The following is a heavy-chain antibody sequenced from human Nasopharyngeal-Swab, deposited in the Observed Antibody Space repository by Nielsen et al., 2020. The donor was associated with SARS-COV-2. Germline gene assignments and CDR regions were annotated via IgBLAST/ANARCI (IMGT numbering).Heavy chain of an antibody. J-gene: IGHJ6*02. CDR2: ISGSGGST. Sequence: GGSLRLSCAASGFTFSSYAMSWVRQAPGKGLEWVSAISGSGGSTYYADSVKGRFTISRDNSKNTLYLQVNSLRAEDTAVYYCAKGGSAEWLAFSYYGMDVWGQGTTVTVSS. CDR1: GFTFSSYA. D-gene: IGHD6-19*01. CDR3: AKGGSAEWLAFSYYGMDV. V-gene: IGHV3-23*01.